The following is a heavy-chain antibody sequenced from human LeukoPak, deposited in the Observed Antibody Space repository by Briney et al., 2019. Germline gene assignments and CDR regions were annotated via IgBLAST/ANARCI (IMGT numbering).Heavy chain of an antibody. Sequence: GASVKVSCKASGYTFTGYYMHWVRQAPGQGLEWMGWINPNSGGTNYAQKSQGRVTMTRDTSISTAYMELSRLRSDDTAVYYCARVSYSSSWVYWYFDLWGRGTLVTVSS. J-gene: IGHJ2*01. CDR2: INPNSGGT. V-gene: IGHV1-2*02. CDR3: ARVSYSSSWVYWYFDL. D-gene: IGHD6-13*01. CDR1: GYTFTGYY.